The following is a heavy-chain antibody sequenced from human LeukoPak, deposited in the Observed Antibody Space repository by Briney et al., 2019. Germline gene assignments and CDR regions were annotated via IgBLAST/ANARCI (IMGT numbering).Heavy chain of an antibody. CDR3: ARDWFHAIDY. CDR1: GFTFIDTW. Sequence: GSLRLSCAASGFTFIDTWMHWVRQAPGEGLVWVSRIRSDGSDTRYAESVKGRFTISRDNAKNTLYLQMNSLRAEDTAVYYCARDWFHAIDYWGQGTLVTVSS. V-gene: IGHV3-74*01. CDR2: IRSDGSDT. D-gene: IGHD2/OR15-2a*01. J-gene: IGHJ4*02.